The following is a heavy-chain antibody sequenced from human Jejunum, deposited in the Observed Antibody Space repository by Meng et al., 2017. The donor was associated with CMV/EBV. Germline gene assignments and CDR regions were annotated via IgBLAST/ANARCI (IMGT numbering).Heavy chain of an antibody. CDR1: FAFSTCW. CDR3: ASVPAGGGYYYGMDV. D-gene: IGHD2-2*01. J-gene: IGHJ6*02. Sequence: FAFSTCWMSWVRQAPGKGLEWVANIKQDGSDKYYVDSVKGRFTISRDNAKNSLYLQMNSLRAEDTAVYYCASVPAGGGYYYGMDVWGQGTTVTVSS. V-gene: IGHV3-7*01. CDR2: IKQDGSDK.